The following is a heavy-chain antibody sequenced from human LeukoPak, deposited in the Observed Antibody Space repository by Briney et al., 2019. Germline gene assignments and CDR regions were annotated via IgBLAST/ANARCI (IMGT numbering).Heavy chain of an antibody. CDR1: GFTVVNNY. CDR2: IYSGGST. CDR3: ARDPFGELSH. Sequence: PGGSLILSCAASGFTVVNNYMSWVRQAPGKGLEWVSIIYSGGSTYYAAPVKGRFSISRDNSKNTLYLQMNSLRTEDTAVYYCARDPFGELSHWGQGTLVTVAS. J-gene: IGHJ4*02. D-gene: IGHD3-10*01. V-gene: IGHV3-53*01.